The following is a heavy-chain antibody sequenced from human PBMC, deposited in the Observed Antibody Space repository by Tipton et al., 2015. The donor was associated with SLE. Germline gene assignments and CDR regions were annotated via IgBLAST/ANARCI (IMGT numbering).Heavy chain of an antibody. J-gene: IGHJ6*02. CDR3: ARDGYCSSTSCQGYFYYGMDV. Sequence: GSLRLSCAASGFTFSSYSMNWVRQAPGKGLEWVSYISSSSSYTNYADSVKGRFTISRDNAKNSLYLQMNSLRAEDTAVYYCARDGYCSSTSCQGYFYYGMDVWGQGTTVTVSS. CDR2: ISSSSSYT. CDR1: GFTFSSYS. V-gene: IGHV3-21*05. D-gene: IGHD2-2*03.